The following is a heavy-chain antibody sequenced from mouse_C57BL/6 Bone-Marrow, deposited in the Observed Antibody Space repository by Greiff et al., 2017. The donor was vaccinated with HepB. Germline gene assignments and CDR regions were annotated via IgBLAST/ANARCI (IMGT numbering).Heavy chain of an antibody. CDR2: ISDGGSYT. D-gene: IGHD2-4*01. CDR1: GFTFSSYA. J-gene: IGHJ3*01. CDR3: ARDAGDYDPWFAY. V-gene: IGHV5-4*01. Sequence: EVKLMESGGGLVKPGGSLKLSCAASGFTFSSYAMSWVRQTPEKRLEWVATISDGGSYTYYPDNVKGRFTISRDNAKNNLYLQMSHLKSEDTAMYYCARDAGDYDPWFAYWGQGTLVTVSA.